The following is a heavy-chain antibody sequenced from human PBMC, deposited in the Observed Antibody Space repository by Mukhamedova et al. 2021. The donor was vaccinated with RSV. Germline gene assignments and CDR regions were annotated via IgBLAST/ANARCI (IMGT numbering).Heavy chain of an antibody. CDR2: ISSSSSYT. V-gene: IGHV3-11*05. CDR3: ARDIAAAGLDYYYGMDV. J-gene: IGHJ6*02. D-gene: IGHD6-13*01. Sequence: GLEWVSYISSSSSYTNYADSVQGRFTISRDNAKNSLYLQMTSLRAEDTAVYYCARDIAAAGLDYYYGMDVWGQGTTVTVSS.